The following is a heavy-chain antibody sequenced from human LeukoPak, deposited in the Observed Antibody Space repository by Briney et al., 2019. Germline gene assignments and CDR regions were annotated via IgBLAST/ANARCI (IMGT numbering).Heavy chain of an antibody. CDR2: ISYDGGYA. V-gene: IGHV3-30*04. CDR1: GFNFRTYA. Sequence: PGGSLRLSCVASGFNFRTYAMDWVRQAPGKGLEWVGGISYDGGYASYAAAVRDRFTISRDNSKNTLFLQINSLRPEDAAVYYCATESSLSNWGQGTLVTVSS. J-gene: IGHJ4*02. CDR3: ATESSLSN.